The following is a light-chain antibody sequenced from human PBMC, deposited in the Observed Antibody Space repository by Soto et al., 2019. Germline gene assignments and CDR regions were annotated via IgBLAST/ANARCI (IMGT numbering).Light chain of an antibody. CDR3: QRYNSASRT. CDR1: QNINNW. Sequence: DIQMTQSPSTLSASVGDRVTITCRASQNINNWLAWYQQKPGKAPEFLIYDASILESGVPSRFSGSGSGTEFTLTISSLQPDDFATYFCQRYNSASRTFGQGTKVEIK. V-gene: IGKV1-5*01. J-gene: IGKJ1*01. CDR2: DAS.